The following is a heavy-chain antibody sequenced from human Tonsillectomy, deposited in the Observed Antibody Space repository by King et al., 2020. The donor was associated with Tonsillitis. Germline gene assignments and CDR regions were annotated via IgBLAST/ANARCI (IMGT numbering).Heavy chain of an antibody. CDR3: ARDSGYYDSRVYFDY. CDR2: IFTSGST. J-gene: IGHJ4*02. D-gene: IGHD3-22*01. V-gene: IGHV4-4*07. CDR1: GDSISSYY. Sequence: VQLQESGPGLVKSSETLSLTCTVSGDSISSYYWSWLRQPAGKGLEWIGRIFTSGSTDYKPSLKSRVTMSVDTSKNQFSLKLSSVTAADTAVYYCARDSGYYDSRVYFDYWGQGILVTVSS.